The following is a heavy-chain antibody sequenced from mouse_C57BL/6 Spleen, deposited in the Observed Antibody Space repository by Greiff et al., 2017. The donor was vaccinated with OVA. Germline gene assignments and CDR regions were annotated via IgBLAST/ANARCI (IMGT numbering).Heavy chain of an antibody. CDR1: GFSLTSYG. J-gene: IGHJ3*01. CDR2: IWSDGST. Sequence: VKLVESGPGLVAPSQSLSITCTVSGFSLTSYGVHWVRQPPGKGLEWLVVIWSDGSTTYNSALNSRLSISKDNSKSQVFLKMNSLQTDDTAMYYCARHLYDGYYAWFAYWGQGTLVTVSA. V-gene: IGHV2-6-1*01. CDR3: ARHLYDGYYAWFAY. D-gene: IGHD2-3*01.